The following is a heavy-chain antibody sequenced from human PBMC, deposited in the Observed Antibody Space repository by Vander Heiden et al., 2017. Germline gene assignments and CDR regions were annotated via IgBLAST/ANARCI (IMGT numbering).Heavy chain of an antibody. CDR3: ATEVLAAAGGFFDY. CDR2: IFPIFGTT. V-gene: IGHV1-69*01. J-gene: IGHJ4*02. Sequence: QVQLVQSGAEVKKPGSSVKVPCKASGSTFNNYGISWVRQAPGQGPEWMGSIFPIFGTTNDAQKFQGRVTITADESTSTAYMDLSSLRSEDTAVYYCATEVLAAAGGFFDYWGQGTQVTVSS. CDR1: GSTFNNYG. D-gene: IGHD6-13*01.